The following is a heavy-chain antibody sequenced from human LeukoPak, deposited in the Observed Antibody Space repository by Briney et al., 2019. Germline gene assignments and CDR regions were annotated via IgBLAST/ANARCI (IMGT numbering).Heavy chain of an antibody. Sequence: GGSLRLSCAASGFIFSDYYMAWIRQAPGKGLEWVSCITSSCSTMYYADSVKGRFTISRDNAKKSLYMQMNSLRAEDTAVYFCARGRYYYDSSGVDAFSVWGQGTMVTVSS. CDR3: ARGRYYYDSSGVDAFSV. CDR2: ITSSCSTM. D-gene: IGHD3-22*01. V-gene: IGHV3-11*01. CDR1: GFIFSDYY. J-gene: IGHJ3*01.